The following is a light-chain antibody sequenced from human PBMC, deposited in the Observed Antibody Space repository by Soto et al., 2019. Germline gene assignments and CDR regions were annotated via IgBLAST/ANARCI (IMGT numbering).Light chain of an antibody. CDR3: SSYAGNNIFFV. CDR2: EVN. J-gene: IGLJ1*01. Sequence: QSALTQPPSASGSPGQSVTISCTGTSSDVGGYNYVSWYQQLPGKAPKVIIYEVNKRPSGVPDRFFGSKSGNTASLTVSGFQAEDEADYYCSSYAGNNIFFVFGTGTKLTVL. CDR1: SSDVGGYNY. V-gene: IGLV2-8*01.